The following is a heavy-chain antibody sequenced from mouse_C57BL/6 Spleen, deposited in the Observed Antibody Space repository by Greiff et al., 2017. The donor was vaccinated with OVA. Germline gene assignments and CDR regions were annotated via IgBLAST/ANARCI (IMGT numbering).Heavy chain of an antibody. V-gene: IGHV1-18*01. J-gene: IGHJ4*01. Sequence: SGPELVKPGASVQIPCKASGYTFTDYNMDWVKQSHGKSLEWIGDINPNNGGTIYNQKFKGKATLTVDKSSSTAYMELRSLTSEDTAVYYCARGGYGLRYPPPMDYWGQGTSVTVSS. CDR1: GYTFTDYN. CDR3: ARGGYGLRYPPPMDY. CDR2: INPNNGGT. D-gene: IGHD1-1*01.